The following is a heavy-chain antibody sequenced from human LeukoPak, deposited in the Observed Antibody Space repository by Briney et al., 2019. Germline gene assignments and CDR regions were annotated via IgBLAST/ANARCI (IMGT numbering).Heavy chain of an antibody. CDR3: ARSRLAGAPGALRY. V-gene: IGHV4-34*01. D-gene: IGHD1-14*01. J-gene: IGHJ4*02. Sequence: SETLSLTCAVYVDSFSGCHWNWIPQPPGKGVEWIGEINHSGRTNYNPSLKSRVTISVDTYKNQFSLKLSSVTAADTAVYYCARSRLAGAPGALRYWGQGTLVTVSS. CDR1: VDSFSGCH. CDR2: INHSGRT.